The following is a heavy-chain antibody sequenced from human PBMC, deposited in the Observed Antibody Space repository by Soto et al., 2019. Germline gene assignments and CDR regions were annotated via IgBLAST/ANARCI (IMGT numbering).Heavy chain of an antibody. CDR1: GGTFSSYA. D-gene: IGHD3-10*01. Sequence: SVKVSCKASGGTFSSYAISWVRQAPGQGLEWMGGIIPIFGAANYAQKFQGRITITADESTSTAYMELSSLRSEDTAVYYCARDSGEPPYYYYGMDVWGQGTTVTVSS. V-gene: IGHV1-69*13. CDR3: ARDSGEPPYYYYGMDV. CDR2: IIPIFGAA. J-gene: IGHJ6*02.